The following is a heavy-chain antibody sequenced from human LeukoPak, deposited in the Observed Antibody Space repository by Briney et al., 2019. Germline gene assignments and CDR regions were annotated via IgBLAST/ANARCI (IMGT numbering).Heavy chain of an antibody. J-gene: IGHJ3*02. CDR3: ARDLWGGGAFDI. CDR1: GYTFTSYY. D-gene: IGHD3-16*01. Sequence: ASVKVSCKASGYTFTSYYMHWVRQAPGQGLEWMGIIKPSDGSTSYGQKLQGRVTMTRDTSTSTVYMELSSLRSEDTAVYYCARDLWGGGAFDIWGQGTMVTVSS. V-gene: IGHV1-46*04. CDR2: IKPSDGST.